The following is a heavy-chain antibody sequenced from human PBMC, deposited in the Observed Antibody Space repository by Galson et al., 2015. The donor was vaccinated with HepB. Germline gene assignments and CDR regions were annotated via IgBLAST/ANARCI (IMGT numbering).Heavy chain of an antibody. J-gene: IGHJ5*02. CDR2: IKSKTDGETI. D-gene: IGHD2-2*02. CDR3: TTDVYYTTYWSWLDP. CDR1: GFPFNNAW. V-gene: IGHV3-15*05. Sequence: SLRLSCAASGFPFNNAWMTWVRQAPGMGLEWVGRIKSKTDGETIDYAAPVKGRFTISRDDSKNRLYLQMNSLKPEATAAYYCTTDVYYTTYWSWLDPWGQGTLVTVSS.